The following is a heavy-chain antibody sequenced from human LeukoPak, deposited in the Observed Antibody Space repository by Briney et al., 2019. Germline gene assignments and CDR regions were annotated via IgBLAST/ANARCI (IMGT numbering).Heavy chain of an antibody. CDR2: TYFRSKWYN. CDR1: GDSVSSNSAA. V-gene: IGHV6-1*01. Sequence: SQTLSLTCAMSGDSVSSNSAAWNSIRQSPSRGLEWLRMTYFRSKWYNDYAVSVKSRITINPDTSNNQFSLQLNSVTPEDTAVYYCARDHLTGGQYYGMDVWGQGTTVTVSS. J-gene: IGHJ6*02. D-gene: IGHD7-27*01. CDR3: ARDHLTGGQYYGMDV.